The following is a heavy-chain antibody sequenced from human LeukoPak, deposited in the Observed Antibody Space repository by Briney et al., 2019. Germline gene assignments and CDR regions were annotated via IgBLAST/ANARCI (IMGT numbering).Heavy chain of an antibody. CDR3: AREEGSIFGVGGYYYFYMDV. V-gene: IGHV1-18*01. D-gene: IGHD3-3*02. CDR1: GYSFTKYG. CDR2: ISTYNGDT. J-gene: IGHJ6*03. Sequence: GASVKVSCKASGYSFTKYGISWVRQAPGQGLEWMGWISTYNGDTNYEKKFQGRVNITTDTSTSTAYMELRSLRSDDTAVYYCAREEGSIFGVGGYYYFYMDVWGKGTTVTVSS.